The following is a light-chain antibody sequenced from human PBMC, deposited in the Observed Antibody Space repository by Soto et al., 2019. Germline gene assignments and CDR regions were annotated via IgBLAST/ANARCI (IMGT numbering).Light chain of an antibody. J-gene: IGKJ2*01. CDR1: QSISEW. CDR3: QQYADYSGT. CDR2: GAS. V-gene: IGKV1-5*01. Sequence: DIQMTQSPSTLSASVGDRVTITCRASQSISEWLAWYQQRPGRAPKLLIYGASTLQTGVPSRFSGSGSGTDFTLTISSLQPDDFATYYCQQYADYSGTFGQGTKLESK.